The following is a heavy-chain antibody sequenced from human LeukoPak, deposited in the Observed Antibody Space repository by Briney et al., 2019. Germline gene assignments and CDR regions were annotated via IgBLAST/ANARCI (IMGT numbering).Heavy chain of an antibody. V-gene: IGHV4-61*02. D-gene: IGHD4-17*01. CDR2: IYTSGST. CDR3: ARVQGDYSEARTGYGDYVGVAY. J-gene: IGHJ4*02. CDR1: GGSISSGSYY. Sequence: TPSETLSLTCTVSGGSISSGSYYWSWIRQPAGKGLEWIGRIYTSGSTNYNPSLKSRVTISVDTSKNQFSLKLSSVTAADTAVYYCARVQGDYSEARTGYGDYVGVAYWGQGTLVTVSS.